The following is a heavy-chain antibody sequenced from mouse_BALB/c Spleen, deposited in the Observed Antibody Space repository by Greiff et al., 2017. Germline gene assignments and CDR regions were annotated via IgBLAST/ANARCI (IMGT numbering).Heavy chain of an antibody. J-gene: IGHJ2*01. D-gene: IGHD1-1*01. CDR1: GYTFNSYV. CDR3: AKGERKYYYGSNFDY. CDR2: INPYNDGT. V-gene: IGHV1-14*01. Sequence: VQLQQSGPELVKPGASVKMSCKASGYTFNSYVMHWVKQKPGQGLEWIGYINPYNDGTKYNEKFKGKATLTSDKSSSTAYMELSSLTSEDSAVYYCAKGERKYYYGSNFDYWGQGTTLTVSS.